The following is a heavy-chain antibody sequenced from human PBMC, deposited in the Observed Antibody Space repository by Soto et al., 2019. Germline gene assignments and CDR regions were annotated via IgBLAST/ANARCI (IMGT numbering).Heavy chain of an antibody. CDR3: ARAISYAYGMDV. V-gene: IGHV1-69*13. Sequence: ASVKVSCKASGGTFSSYAISWVRQAPGQGLEWMGGIIPIFGTANYAQKFHGRVTITADESTSTAYMELSSLRSEDTAVYYCARAISYAYGMDVWGQGTTVTVSS. CDR1: GGTFSSYA. CDR2: IIPIFGTA. J-gene: IGHJ6*02. D-gene: IGHD2-8*01.